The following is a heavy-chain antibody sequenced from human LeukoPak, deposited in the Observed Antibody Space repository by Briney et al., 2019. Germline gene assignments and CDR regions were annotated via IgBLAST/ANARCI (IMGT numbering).Heavy chain of an antibody. CDR2: IIPIFGTA. CDR1: GYTFTSYG. V-gene: IGHV1-69*05. D-gene: IGHD6-19*01. J-gene: IGHJ4*02. Sequence: SVKVSCKASGYTFTSYGISWVRQAPGQGLEWMGRIIPIFGTANYAQKFQGRVTITTDESTSTAYMELSSLRSEDTAVYYCARGEGLAVGTLDYWGQGTLVTASS. CDR3: ARGEGLAVGTLDY.